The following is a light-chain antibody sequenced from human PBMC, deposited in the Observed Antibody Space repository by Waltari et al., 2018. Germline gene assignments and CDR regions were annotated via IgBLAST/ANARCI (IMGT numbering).Light chain of an antibody. V-gene: IGLV2-14*01. Sequence: HSALTQPASVSGSPGQSITISCTGTSSDVGGYKYVPWYQPHPGKAPKLLLYEVNNRRAGGSSRFSGSKSGNMASLTIAGLQPEDESDYYCSSYTSSSTLVFGGGTKLTVL. CDR3: SSYTSSSTLV. J-gene: IGLJ2*01. CDR1: SSDVGGYKY. CDR2: EVN.